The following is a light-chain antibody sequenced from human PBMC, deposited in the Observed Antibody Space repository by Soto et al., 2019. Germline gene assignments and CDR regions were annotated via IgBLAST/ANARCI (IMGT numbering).Light chain of an antibody. Sequence: ETMLTQSPDTLSVSPGERATLFCRASQSLRSSLAWYQQKPGQAPRLLIYDASTRATGIPARFSGSGSGTDFTLTISGLQSEDFAVYYCQQYNNWPQTFGQGTKVDI. CDR1: QSLRSS. V-gene: IGKV3-15*01. CDR3: QQYNNWPQT. J-gene: IGKJ1*01. CDR2: DAS.